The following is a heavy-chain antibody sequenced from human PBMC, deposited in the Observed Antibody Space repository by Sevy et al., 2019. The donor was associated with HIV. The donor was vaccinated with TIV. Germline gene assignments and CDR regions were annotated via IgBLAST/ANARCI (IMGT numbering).Heavy chain of an antibody. CDR1: GFTFSSYA. CDR3: AKDLAYGSGTGAFDI. CDR2: ISGSGGST. D-gene: IGHD3-10*01. J-gene: IGHJ3*02. Sequence: GGSLRLSCAASGFTFSSYAMSWVRQAPGKGLEWVSAISGSGGSTYYADSVKGRFTITRDNSKNTLYLQMNSLRAEDMAVYYCAKDLAYGSGTGAFDIWGQGTMVTVSS. V-gene: IGHV3-23*01.